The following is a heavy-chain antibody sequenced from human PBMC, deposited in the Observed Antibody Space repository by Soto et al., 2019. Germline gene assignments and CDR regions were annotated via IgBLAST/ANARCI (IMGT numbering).Heavy chain of an antibody. CDR2: IDWDDVK. CDR3: ARVTMVPATTGGYSLYYYGLDV. J-gene: IGHJ6*02. V-gene: IGHV2-70*01. CDR1: GFSLTTGGMC. D-gene: IGHD1-26*01. Sequence: SGPTLVNPTQTLILTCTFSGFSLTTGGMCVAWIRQPPGKALEWLALIDWDDVKYYSTSLKTRLTISRDTSKNQVVLTMTNMDPVDTASYYCARVTMVPATTGGYSLYYYGLDVWGQGITVTVSS.